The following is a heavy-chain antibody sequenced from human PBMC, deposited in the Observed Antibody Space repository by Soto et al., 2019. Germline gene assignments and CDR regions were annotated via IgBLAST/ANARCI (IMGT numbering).Heavy chain of an antibody. CDR3: AREMVYYGSRSYRPYYGMGV. V-gene: IGHV1-3*01. J-gene: IGHJ6*04. Sequence: QVQLVQSGAEVKKPGASVKVSCKASGYTFTSYAIHWVRQAPGQRLESMGWINAGNGNTKSSQKFQGRVTITRDTSASTAYMELRSLRSEDTAVYYCAREMVYYGSRSYRPYYGMGVWGKGNTVTVSS. CDR2: INAGNGNT. CDR1: GYTFTSYA. D-gene: IGHD3-10*01.